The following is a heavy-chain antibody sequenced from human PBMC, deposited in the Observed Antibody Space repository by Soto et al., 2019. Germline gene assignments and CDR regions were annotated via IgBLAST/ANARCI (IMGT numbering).Heavy chain of an antibody. V-gene: IGHV1-8*01. D-gene: IGHD6-13*01. CDR1: GYTFSTYD. CDR3: ARTMGGIAAAGNDY. J-gene: IGHJ4*02. Sequence: ASVKVSCKPSGYTFSTYDIDWVRLATGQGLEWMGSMNPNSGNTEYAQKFQGRVTMTRDTSKSTAYMELSSLRSEDTAIYYCARTMGGIAAAGNDYWGQGTLVTVSS. CDR2: MNPNSGNT.